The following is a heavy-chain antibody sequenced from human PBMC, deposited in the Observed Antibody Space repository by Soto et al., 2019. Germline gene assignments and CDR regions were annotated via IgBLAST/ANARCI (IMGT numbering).Heavy chain of an antibody. V-gene: IGHV4-59*11. CDR3: ARDHCGGDGGDDYYYDMDV. J-gene: IGHJ6*02. CDR2: IDHTGST. D-gene: IGHD2-21*02. Sequence: SETLSLTCTVSGASIRRHYWGWIRQPPGKGLEWIGYIDHTGSTDYNPSLKSRVTMSLDTSRNQFSLNLSSVTAADTAVYHCARDHCGGDGGDDYYYDMDVWGQVTRIIVSS. CDR1: GASIRRHY.